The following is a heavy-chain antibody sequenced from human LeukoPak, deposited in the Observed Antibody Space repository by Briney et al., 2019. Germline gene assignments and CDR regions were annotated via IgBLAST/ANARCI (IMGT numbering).Heavy chain of an antibody. J-gene: IGHJ5*02. CDR2: MNPNSGNT. V-gene: IGHV1-8*01. Sequence: ASVTVSCKASGYTFTSYDINWVRQATGQGLEWMGWMNPNSGNTGYAQKFQGRVTMTRNTSISTAYMELSSLRSEDTAVYYCARDSYGSGSSRFDPWGQGTLVTVSS. D-gene: IGHD3-10*01. CDR1: GYTFTSYD. CDR3: ARDSYGSGSSRFDP.